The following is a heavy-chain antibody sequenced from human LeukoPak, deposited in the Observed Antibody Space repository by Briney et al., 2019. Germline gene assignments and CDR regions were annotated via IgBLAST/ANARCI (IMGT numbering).Heavy chain of an antibody. V-gene: IGHV3-74*01. D-gene: IGHD3-3*01. J-gene: IGHJ4*02. Sequence: GGSLRLSCAASGFTFSSYLMFWVRLAPGKGLVWVSRIKSDGSSTNYADSVKGRFTISRDNAKNTLYLQMNSLRAEDTAVYYCARDRDFRIDYWGQGTLVTVSS. CDR3: ARDRDFRIDY. CDR1: GFTFSSYL. CDR2: IKSDGSST.